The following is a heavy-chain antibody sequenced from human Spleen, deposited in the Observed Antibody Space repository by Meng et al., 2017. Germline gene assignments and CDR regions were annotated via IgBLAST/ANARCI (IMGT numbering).Heavy chain of an antibody. D-gene: IGHD5-18*01. Sequence: GESLKISCADSGFTFSSYWMHWVRQAPGKGLVWVSRINIDGSTTAYADSVKGRFAISRDNAKNTLYLQMNSLRAEDTAVYYCARDEEQLNIWGQGTLVTVSS. CDR3: ARDEEQLNI. CDR1: GFTFSSYW. J-gene: IGHJ1*01. V-gene: IGHV3-74*01. CDR2: INIDGSTT.